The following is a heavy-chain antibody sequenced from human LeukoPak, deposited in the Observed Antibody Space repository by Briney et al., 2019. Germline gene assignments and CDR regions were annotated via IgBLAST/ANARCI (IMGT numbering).Heavy chain of an antibody. CDR1: KFTFSSYE. CDR2: ISSIGSTI. J-gene: IGHJ4*02. CDR3: ARVKGYSGSY. D-gene: IGHD1-26*01. Sequence: PGGSLRLSCAASKFTFSSYEMNWVRQAPGKGREWVSYISSIGSTIYYADSVKGRFTISRDNAKNSLYLQMNSLRAEDTAVYYCARVKGYSGSYWGQGTLVTVSS. V-gene: IGHV3-48*03.